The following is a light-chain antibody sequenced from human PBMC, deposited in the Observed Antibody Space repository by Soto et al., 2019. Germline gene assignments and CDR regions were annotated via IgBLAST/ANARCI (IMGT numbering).Light chain of an antibody. V-gene: IGLV2-14*01. CDR1: SSDVGGYNY. J-gene: IGLJ1*01. CDR3: SSYTSSITYV. Sequence: QSALTQPASVSGSPGQSITISCTGTSSDVGGYNYVSWYQQHPGKAPKLMIYDVSNRPSGVSNRFSGSKSGNTASLTISGLQAEDEAAYYCSSYTSSITYVFGTGTKLTVL. CDR2: DVS.